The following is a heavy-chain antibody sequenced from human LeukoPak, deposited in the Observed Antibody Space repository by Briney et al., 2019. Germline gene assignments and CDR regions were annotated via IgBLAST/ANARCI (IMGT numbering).Heavy chain of an antibody. D-gene: IGHD2-15*01. Sequence: GASVKVSCKASGYTFTGYYMHWVRQAPGQGLEWMGWINPNSGGTNYAQKFQGRVTMTRDTSISTAYMELSRLRSDDTAVYYCAREEYYCSGGSCYRVPFDYWGQGTLVTVSS. CDR2: INPNSGGT. J-gene: IGHJ4*02. CDR3: AREEYYCSGGSCYRVPFDY. V-gene: IGHV1-2*02. CDR1: GYTFTGYY.